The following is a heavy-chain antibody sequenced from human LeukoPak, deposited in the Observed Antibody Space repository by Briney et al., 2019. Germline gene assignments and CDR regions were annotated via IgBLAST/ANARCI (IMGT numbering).Heavy chain of an antibody. Sequence: PGGSLRLSCAASGFTFNSYSMNWVRQAPGKGLEWVSSISSSSTYIYYADSMKGRFTISRDNAKNSLYLQMNSLRAEDTAVYYCARATVGTSVFDYWGQGALVTVSS. CDR2: ISSSSTYI. J-gene: IGHJ4*02. D-gene: IGHD1-26*01. CDR1: GFTFNSYS. CDR3: ARATVGTSVFDY. V-gene: IGHV3-21*04.